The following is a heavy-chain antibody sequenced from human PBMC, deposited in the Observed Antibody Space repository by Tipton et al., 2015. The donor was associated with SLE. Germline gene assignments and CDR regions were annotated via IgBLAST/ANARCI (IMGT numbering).Heavy chain of an antibody. CDR1: GFTISSYW. D-gene: IGHD6-19*01. V-gene: IGHV3-74*01. Sequence: SLRLSCAASGFTISSYWMHWVRQDPGKGLVWVARIKSDGSRTGYADSVKGRFTTSRDNAKNTLYLQMNSLTADDTAVYYCARETAVTGTWYFDLWGRGTLVTVSS. CDR3: ARETAVTGTWYFDL. CDR2: IKSDGSRT. J-gene: IGHJ2*01.